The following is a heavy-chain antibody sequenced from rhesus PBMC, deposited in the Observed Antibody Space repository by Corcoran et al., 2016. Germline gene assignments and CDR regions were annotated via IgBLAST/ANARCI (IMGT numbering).Heavy chain of an antibody. CDR2: ISDTGKTI. Sequence: EVQLVESGGGLVQPGGSRRLSCGASGFPVGSFDSSWVRQAPGKGWEGVSYISDTGKTICYADSVKGRFTISRDNAKNSLSLQMGSLRAEDTAVYYCTRLVGSGDYWGQGVLVTVSS. CDR1: GFPVGSFD. D-gene: IGHD2-39*02. CDR3: TRLVGSGDY. J-gene: IGHJ4*01. V-gene: IGHV3-136*01.